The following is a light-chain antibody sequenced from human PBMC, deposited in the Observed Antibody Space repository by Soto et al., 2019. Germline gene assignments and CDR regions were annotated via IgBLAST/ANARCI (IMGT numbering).Light chain of an antibody. Sequence: QSVLTQPASVSGSPGQSLSISCTGTSSDVGSYNLVSWYQQHPGKAPKLMIYEVSKRPSGVSNRFSGSKSGNTASLTISGLQAEDEADYYCCSYAGSSLVFGGGTKVTVL. V-gene: IGLV2-23*02. J-gene: IGLJ2*01. CDR3: CSYAGSSLV. CDR1: SSDVGSYNL. CDR2: EVS.